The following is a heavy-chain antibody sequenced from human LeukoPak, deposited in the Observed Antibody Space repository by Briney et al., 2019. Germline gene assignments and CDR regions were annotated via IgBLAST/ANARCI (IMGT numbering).Heavy chain of an antibody. CDR3: AKEYGSGSYYQYYFDY. Sequence: GGSLRLSCAASGFTFDDYAMHWVRQAPGKGLEWASLISGDGGSTYYADSVKGRFTISRDNSKNSLYLQMNSLRTEDTALYYCAKEYGSGSYYQYYFDYWGQGTLVTVSS. CDR2: ISGDGGST. CDR1: GFTFDDYA. D-gene: IGHD3-10*01. J-gene: IGHJ4*02. V-gene: IGHV3-43*02.